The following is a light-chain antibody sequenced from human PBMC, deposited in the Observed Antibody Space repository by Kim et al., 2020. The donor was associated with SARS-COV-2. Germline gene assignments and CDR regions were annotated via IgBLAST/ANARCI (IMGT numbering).Light chain of an antibody. CDR2: GKN. CDR1: SLRSYY. CDR3: NSRDSSGNHLV. Sequence: ALGQTVRITCKGDSLRSYYASWYQQKPGQAPVLVIYGKNNRPSGIPDRFSGSSSGNTASLTITGAQAEDEADYYCNSRDSSGNHLVFGGGTQLTV. V-gene: IGLV3-19*01. J-gene: IGLJ2*01.